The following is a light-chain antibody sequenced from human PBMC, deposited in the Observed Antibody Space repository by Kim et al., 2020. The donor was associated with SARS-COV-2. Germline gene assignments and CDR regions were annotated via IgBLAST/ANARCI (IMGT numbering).Light chain of an antibody. V-gene: IGKV1-5*03. CDR3: QQYDTYPWT. CDR1: QYITRR. Sequence: ASVGDRVTITFRASQYITRRLAWYQQKPGKAPKVLISKASTLESGVPSTFSGSGSGTDFTLTISSLQPDDFATYYCQQYDTYPWTFGQGTKVDIK. CDR2: KAS. J-gene: IGKJ1*01.